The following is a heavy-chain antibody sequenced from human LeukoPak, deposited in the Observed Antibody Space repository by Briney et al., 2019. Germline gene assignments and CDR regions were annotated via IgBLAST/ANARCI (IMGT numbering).Heavy chain of an antibody. Sequence: PGGSLRLSCVASGFTFSSYWMSWVRQAPGKGLEWVANIKQDGSEKYYVDSVKGRFTISRDNAKNSLYLQMNSLRAEDTAMYYCARDDGAAAGRRFDYWGQGTLVTVS. CDR3: ARDDGAAAGRRFDY. CDR1: GFTFSSYW. D-gene: IGHD6-13*01. J-gene: IGHJ4*02. V-gene: IGHV3-7*01. CDR2: IKQDGSEK.